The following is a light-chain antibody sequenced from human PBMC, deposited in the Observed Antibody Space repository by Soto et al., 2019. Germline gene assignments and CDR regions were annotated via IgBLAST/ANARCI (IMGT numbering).Light chain of an antibody. J-gene: IGLJ2*01. V-gene: IGLV1-44*01. Sequence: QSVLTQPPSASGTPGQRVTISCSGGSSNIGTNTVNWYKQVPGTAPTLLIYTDHQRPARVPDRFSGSRSGTSASLAISGLQSEDEADYYCAAWDGSLNGVIFGGGTKVTVL. CDR3: AAWDGSLNGVI. CDR1: SSNIGTNT. CDR2: TDH.